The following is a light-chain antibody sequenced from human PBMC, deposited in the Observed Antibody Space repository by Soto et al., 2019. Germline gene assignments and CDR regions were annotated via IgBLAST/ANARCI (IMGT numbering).Light chain of an antibody. CDR1: QSVSSY. CDR3: QQRSNWPQVT. Sequence: EIVLTQSPATLSLSPGERATLSCRASQSVSSYLAWYQQKPGQAPRLLIYDASNRATGIPARFSGSGSGTDFTLTISSLEPEDFAVYYCQQRSNWPQVTFGGGTKVDSK. CDR2: DAS. V-gene: IGKV3-11*01. J-gene: IGKJ4*01.